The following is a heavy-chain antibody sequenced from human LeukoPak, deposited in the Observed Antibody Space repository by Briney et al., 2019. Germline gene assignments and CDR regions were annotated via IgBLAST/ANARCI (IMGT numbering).Heavy chain of an antibody. V-gene: IGHV3-30*02. J-gene: IGHJ4*02. Sequence: PGGSLRLSCAASGFTFSSYGVHWVRQAPGKGLEWVAFIRYDGSNRYYADSVKGRFTITRDNSKNTLYLQMNSLRAEDTAGYYCAKELEAYCGGDCYSNFDYWGQGTLVTVSS. CDR2: IRYDGSNR. CDR1: GFTFSSYG. CDR3: AKELEAYCGGDCYSNFDY. D-gene: IGHD2-21*01.